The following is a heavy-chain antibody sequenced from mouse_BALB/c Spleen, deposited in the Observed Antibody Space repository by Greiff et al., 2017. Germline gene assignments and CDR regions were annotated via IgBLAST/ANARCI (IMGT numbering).Heavy chain of an antibody. CDR2: IYPSDSYT. Sequence: VQLQQPGAELVRPGASVKLSCKASGYTFTSYWINWVKQRPGQGLEWIGNIYPSDSYTNYNQKFKDKATLTVDKSSSTAYMQLSSPTSEDSAVYYCTRMDYGNRFAYWGQGTLVTVSA. CDR1: GYTFTSYW. V-gene: IGHV1-69*02. CDR3: TRMDYGNRFAY. J-gene: IGHJ3*01. D-gene: IGHD2-1*01.